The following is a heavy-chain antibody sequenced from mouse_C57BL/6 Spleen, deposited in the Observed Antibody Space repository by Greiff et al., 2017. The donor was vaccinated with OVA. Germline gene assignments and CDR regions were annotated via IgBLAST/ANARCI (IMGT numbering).Heavy chain of an antibody. CDR2: IDPSDSYT. Sequence: QVQLQQPGAELVMPGASVKLSCKASGYTFTSYWMHWVKQRPGQGLEWIGEIDPSDSYTNYNHKFKGKSTLTVDKSSSTAYMQLSSLTSEDSAVYYCARNSSYFYYGGQGTTLTVSS. D-gene: IGHD1-1*01. J-gene: IGHJ2*01. CDR3: ARNSSYFYY. V-gene: IGHV1-69*01. CDR1: GYTFTSYW.